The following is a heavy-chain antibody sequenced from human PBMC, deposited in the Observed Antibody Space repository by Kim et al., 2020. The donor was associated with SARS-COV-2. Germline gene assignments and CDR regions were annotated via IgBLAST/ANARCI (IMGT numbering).Heavy chain of an antibody. CDR3: AAPGASSIYGMDV. J-gene: IGHJ6*02. Sequence: GGSLRLSCAASGFTFSSYAMSWVRQAPGKGLEWVSAISGSGGSTYYADSVKGRFTISRDNSKNTLYLQMNSLRAEDTAVYYCAAPGASSIYGMDVWGQGTTVTVSS. CDR1: GFTFSSYA. CDR2: ISGSGGST. D-gene: IGHD6-6*01. V-gene: IGHV3-23*01.